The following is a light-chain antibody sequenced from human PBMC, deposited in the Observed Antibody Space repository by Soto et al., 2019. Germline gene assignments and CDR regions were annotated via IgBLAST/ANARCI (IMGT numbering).Light chain of an antibody. CDR1: QSVTSSC. J-gene: IGKJ3*01. CDR2: TTS. V-gene: IGKV3-20*01. Sequence: EIVLTQSPATLSLSPGERATLSCTASQSVTSSCFAWYQRKPGQAPRLLIHTTSTRASDIQDRFSGSGSGTDFTLTISRLQPEDFAVYSCQQCGGAPLFSFGPGTRVDI. CDR3: QQCGGAPLFS.